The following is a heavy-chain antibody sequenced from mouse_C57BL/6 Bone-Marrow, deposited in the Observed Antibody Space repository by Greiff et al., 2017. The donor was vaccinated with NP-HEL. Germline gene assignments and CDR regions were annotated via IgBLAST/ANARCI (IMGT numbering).Heavy chain of an antibody. CDR2: IYPGDGDT. D-gene: IGHD1-1*01. V-gene: IGHV1-82*01. Sequence: VQLQQSGPELVKPGASVKISCKASGYAFSSSWMNWVKQRPGKGLEWIGRIYPGDGDTNYNGKFKGKATLTADKSSSTAYMQLSSLTSEDSAVYFCARDYYDSSYGYFDVWGTGTTVTVSS. CDR1: GYAFSSSW. J-gene: IGHJ1*03. CDR3: ARDYYDSSYGYFDV.